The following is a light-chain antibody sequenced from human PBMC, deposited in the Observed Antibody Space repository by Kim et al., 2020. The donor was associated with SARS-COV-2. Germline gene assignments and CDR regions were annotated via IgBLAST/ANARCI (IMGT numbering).Light chain of an antibody. V-gene: IGLV1-44*01. J-gene: IGLJ2*01. Sequence: GQAITLSCSGGGSNTGTNTGNWYQQLPGAAPKLLIYRNNHRPSGVPDRFSGSKSGTSASVAITGLQSEDEADYYCAAWHDGLNGPVFGGGTKLTFL. CDR2: RNN. CDR3: AAWHDGLNGPV. CDR1: GSNTGTNT.